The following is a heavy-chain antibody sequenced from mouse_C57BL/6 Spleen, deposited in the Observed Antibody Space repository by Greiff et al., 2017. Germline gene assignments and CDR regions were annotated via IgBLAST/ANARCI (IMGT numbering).Heavy chain of an antibody. Sequence: VQLQQSGAELVRPGASVKLSCTASGFNIKDDYMHWVKQRAEQGLEWIGWIDPENGDTEYASKFQGKATITADTSSNTAYLQLSSLTSEDTAVYYCTKVYYYGSSPYFDVWGTGTTVTVSS. D-gene: IGHD1-1*01. CDR2: IDPENGDT. CDR3: TKVYYYGSSPYFDV. CDR1: GFNIKDDY. J-gene: IGHJ1*03. V-gene: IGHV14-4*01.